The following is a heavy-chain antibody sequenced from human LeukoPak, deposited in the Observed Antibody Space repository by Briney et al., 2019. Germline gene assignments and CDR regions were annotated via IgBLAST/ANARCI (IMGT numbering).Heavy chain of an antibody. Sequence: GGSLRLSCAASGFTFSSYWMSWVRQAPGKGLEWVANIKQDGSEKYYVDSVKGRFTISRDNAKNSLYLQMNSLRAEDTAVYYCAKDVFWSGMGLNWFDPWGQGTLVTVSS. V-gene: IGHV3-7*01. D-gene: IGHD3-3*01. J-gene: IGHJ5*02. CDR2: IKQDGSEK. CDR3: AKDVFWSGMGLNWFDP. CDR1: GFTFSSYW.